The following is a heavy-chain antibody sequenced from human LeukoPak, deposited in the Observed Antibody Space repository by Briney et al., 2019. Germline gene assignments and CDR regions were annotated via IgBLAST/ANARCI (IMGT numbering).Heavy chain of an antibody. CDR3: ARVLRSHPGFGACDY. J-gene: IGHJ4*02. CDR1: GDSINNYY. D-gene: IGHD3-10*01. Sequence: SETLSLTCTVSGDSINNYYWSWIRQPPGKGLEWIGYIYYSGSTTYNPSLKSRVTISVDTSKNQFSLKLSSVTAADTAVYYCARVLRSHPGFGACDYWGQGTLVTVSS. CDR2: IYYSGST. V-gene: IGHV4-59*01.